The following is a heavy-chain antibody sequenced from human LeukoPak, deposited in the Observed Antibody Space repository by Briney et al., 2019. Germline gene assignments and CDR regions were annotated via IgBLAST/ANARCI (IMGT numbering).Heavy chain of an antibody. CDR3: ARTGGDIVVVPAAIAYYYYMDV. V-gene: IGHV3-21*01. Sequence: AGGSLRLSCAASGFTFSSYSMNWVRQAPGKGLEWVSSISSSSSYIYYADSVKGRFTISRDNAKNSLYLQMNSLRAEDTAVYYCARTGGDIVVVPAAIAYYYYMDVWGKGTTVTVSS. CDR2: ISSSSSYI. D-gene: IGHD2-2*01. J-gene: IGHJ6*03. CDR1: GFTFSSYS.